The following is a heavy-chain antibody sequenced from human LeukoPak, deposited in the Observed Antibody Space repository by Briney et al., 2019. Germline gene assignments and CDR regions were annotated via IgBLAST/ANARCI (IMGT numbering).Heavy chain of an antibody. V-gene: IGHV4-39*01. Sequence: TLSLXXXVSGXXXSSSSXYWGWIRQPPGKGLEWIGSTYYSGSTYYNPSLKSRVTISVDTSKNQFSLKLSSVTAADTAVYYCATPMIWGQGTLVTVSS. CDR2: TYYSGST. CDR1: GXXXSSSSXY. J-gene: IGHJ4*02. D-gene: IGHD3-22*01. CDR3: ATPMI.